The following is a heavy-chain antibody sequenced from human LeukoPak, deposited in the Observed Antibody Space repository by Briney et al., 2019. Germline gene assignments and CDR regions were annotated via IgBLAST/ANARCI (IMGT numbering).Heavy chain of an antibody. J-gene: IGHJ5*02. CDR2: IKQDGSEK. Sequence: GGSLRLSCAASGFTLSSYWMSWVRQAPGKGLEWVANIKQDGSEKYYVDSVKGRFTISRDNAKNSLYLQMNSLSAEDTAVYYCARARAAAGTLWFDLWGQGTLVTVSS. D-gene: IGHD6-13*01. CDR1: GFTLSSYW. CDR3: ARARAAAGTLWFDL. V-gene: IGHV3-7*01.